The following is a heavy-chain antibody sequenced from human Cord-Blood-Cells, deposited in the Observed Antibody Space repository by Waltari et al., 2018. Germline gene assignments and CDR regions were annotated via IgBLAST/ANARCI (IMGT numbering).Heavy chain of an antibody. CDR2: INHSGST. V-gene: IGHV4-34*01. Sequence: QVQLQQWGAGLLKPSETLSLTCAVYGGSFSGYYWSWIRQPPGKGLEWIGEINHSGSTNYNPSLKSRVTISVDTSKNQFSLKLSSVTAADTAVYYCARGPRGYSSSSGAFDIWGQGTMVTVSS. J-gene: IGHJ3*02. CDR3: ARGPRGYSSSSGAFDI. CDR1: GGSFSGYY. D-gene: IGHD6-6*01.